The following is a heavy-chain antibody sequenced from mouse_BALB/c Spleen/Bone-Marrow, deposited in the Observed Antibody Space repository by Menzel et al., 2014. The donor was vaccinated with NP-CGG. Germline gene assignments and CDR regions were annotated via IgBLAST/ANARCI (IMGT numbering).Heavy chain of an antibody. Sequence: VKLVESGAELARPGASVKLSCKASGYTFTSYWMQWVKQRPGQGLEWIGAIYPGDGDTRYTQKFKGKATLTADKSSSTAYMQVSSLASEDSAVYYCARSEGNYAMDYWGQGTSVTVSS. V-gene: IGHV1-87*01. J-gene: IGHJ4*01. CDR1: GYTFTSYW. CDR2: IYPGDGDT. CDR3: ARSEGNYAMDY.